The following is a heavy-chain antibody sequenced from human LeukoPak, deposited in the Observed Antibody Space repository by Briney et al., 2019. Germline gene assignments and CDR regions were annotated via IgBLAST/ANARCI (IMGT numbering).Heavy chain of an antibody. CDR2: IYHSGST. V-gene: IGHV4-38-2*02. CDR1: GYSINSGYY. J-gene: IGHJ4*02. CDR3: ARALKGRAPFDY. Sequence: SETLSLTCTVSGYSINSGYYWGWIRQPPGKGLEWIGSIYHSGSTYYNPSLKSRVTISVDTSKNQFSLKLSSVTAADTAVYYCARALKGRAPFDYWGQGTLVTVFS.